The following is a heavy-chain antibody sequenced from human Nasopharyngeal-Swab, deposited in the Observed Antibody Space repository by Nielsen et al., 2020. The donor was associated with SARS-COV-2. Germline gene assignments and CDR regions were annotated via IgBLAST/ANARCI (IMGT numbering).Heavy chain of an antibody. J-gene: IGHJ6*03. Sequence: GGSLRLSCAASGFTFSSYWMHWVRQAPGKGLVWVSRINTDGSSTNYADSVKGRFTISRDNAKNTVYLQMNSLRAEDTAVYYCARGGYGNYYYYYYYMDVRGKGTTVTVSS. CDR3: ARGGYGNYYYYYYYMDV. V-gene: IGHV3-74*01. D-gene: IGHD4-23*01. CDR1: GFTFSSYW. CDR2: INTDGSST.